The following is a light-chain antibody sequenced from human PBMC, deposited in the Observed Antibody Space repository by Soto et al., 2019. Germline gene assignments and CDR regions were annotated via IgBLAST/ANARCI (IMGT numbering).Light chain of an antibody. J-gene: IGKJ1*01. Sequence: DIQMTQSPSSLSASVGDRITITCRASQNINTFLNWYQQKPGRAPNLLFSSASISLSGVPSRFTGSGSGTEFTLTFSSLQPEDFATYYCQQTFSTPRTFGQGTNVETK. CDR3: QQTFSTPRT. CDR1: QNINTF. CDR2: SAS. V-gene: IGKV1-39*01.